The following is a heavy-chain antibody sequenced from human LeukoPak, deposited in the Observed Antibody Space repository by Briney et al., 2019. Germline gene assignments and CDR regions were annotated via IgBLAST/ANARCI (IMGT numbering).Heavy chain of an antibody. CDR1: GGSFSGYY. V-gene: IGHV4-31*11. CDR2: IYYSGST. CDR3: ARFGGSYYGTPGY. D-gene: IGHD1-26*01. J-gene: IGHJ4*02. Sequence: SETLSLTCAVYGGSFSGYYWSWIRQHPGKGLEWIGYIYYSGSTYYNPSLKGRVTISVDTSKNQFSLKLSSVTAADTAVYYCARFGGSYYGTPGYWGQGTLVAVSS.